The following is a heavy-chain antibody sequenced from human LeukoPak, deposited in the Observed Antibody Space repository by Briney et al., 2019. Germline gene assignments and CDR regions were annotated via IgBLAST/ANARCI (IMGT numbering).Heavy chain of an antibody. J-gene: IGHJ4*02. CDR3: ARDYGGGYSYGYYFDY. Sequence: PGGSLRLSCAASGFTVSSNYMSWVRQAPGKGLEWVSVIYSGGSTYYADSVKGRFTISRDNSKNTLYLQMNSLRAEDTAVYYCARDYGGGYSYGYYFDYWGQGTLVTVSS. V-gene: IGHV3-66*01. D-gene: IGHD5-18*01. CDR1: GFTVSSNY. CDR2: IYSGGST.